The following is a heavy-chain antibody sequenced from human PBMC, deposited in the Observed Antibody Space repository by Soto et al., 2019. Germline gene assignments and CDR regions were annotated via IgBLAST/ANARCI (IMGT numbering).Heavy chain of an antibody. CDR2: INSNRGCT. CDR1: GYNFIGYF. J-gene: IGHJ4*02. D-gene: IGHD2-15*01. V-gene: IGHV1-2*02. CDR3: ARDTPPLHSQSFDH. Sequence: ASVKVSCKASGYNFIGYFIHWVRQAPGQGPEWMGWINSNRGCTMYAEKFQGRVTMTRDASIRVVYLELSGLTSDDTAVYYCARDTPPLHSQSFDHWGQGALVTVSS.